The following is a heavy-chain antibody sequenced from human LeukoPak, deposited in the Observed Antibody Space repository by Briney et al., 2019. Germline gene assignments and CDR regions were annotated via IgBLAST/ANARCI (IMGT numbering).Heavy chain of an antibody. CDR1: GFTFSSYA. J-gene: IGHJ4*02. V-gene: IGHV3-23*01. CDR2: ISGSGGST. CDR3: AKDLLGYCSSTSCYPYFDY. Sequence: GGSLRLSCAASGFTFSSYAMSWVRQAPGKGLEWVSAISGSGGSTYYADSVKGRFTISRDNSKNTLYPQTNSLRAEDTAVYYCAKDLLGYCSSTSCYPYFDYWGQGTLVTVSS. D-gene: IGHD2-2*01.